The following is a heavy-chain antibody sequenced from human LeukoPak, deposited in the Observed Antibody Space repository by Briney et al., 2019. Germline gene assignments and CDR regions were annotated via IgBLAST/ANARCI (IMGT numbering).Heavy chain of an antibody. D-gene: IGHD6-19*01. CDR2: INHTGST. Sequence: SETLSLTCAVYGGSFSGYYWSWIRQPPGRGLEWIGEINHTGSTNYNPSLKSRVTISVDTSKNQFSLKLSSVTAGDTAVYYCARVLEGSSGQHWYFDLGGRGTLVTVS. CDR1: GGSFSGYY. CDR3: ARVLEGSSGQHWYFDL. V-gene: IGHV4-34*01. J-gene: IGHJ2*01.